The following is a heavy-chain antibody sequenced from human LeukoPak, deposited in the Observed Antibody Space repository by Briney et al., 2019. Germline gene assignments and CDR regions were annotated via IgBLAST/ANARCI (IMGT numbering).Heavy chain of an antibody. CDR3: AKDIAVTGNFDY. Sequence: GGSLRLSCAASGFSVSWNYYMNWVRQAPGKGLEWVSAIGGSGGRTYYADSVKGRFTISRDNSKNTLYLQMNSLRAEDTSVYYCAKDIAVTGNFDYWGQGTLVTVSS. CDR1: GFSVSWNYY. J-gene: IGHJ4*02. CDR2: IGGSGGRT. D-gene: IGHD6-19*01. V-gene: IGHV3-23*01.